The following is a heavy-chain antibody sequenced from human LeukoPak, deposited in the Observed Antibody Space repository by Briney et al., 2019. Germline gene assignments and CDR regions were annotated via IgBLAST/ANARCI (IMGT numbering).Heavy chain of an antibody. CDR1: GGTFSSYA. J-gene: IGHJ4*02. Sequence: SVKVSCKASGGTFSSYAISWVRQAPGQGLEWMGGIIPIFGTANYAQKFQGRVTITTDESTSTAYMELSSLRSEDTAVYYCAALKKYYYDSSGYAFDYWGQGTLVTDSS. CDR2: IIPIFGTA. V-gene: IGHV1-69*05. CDR3: AALKKYYYDSSGYAFDY. D-gene: IGHD3-22*01.